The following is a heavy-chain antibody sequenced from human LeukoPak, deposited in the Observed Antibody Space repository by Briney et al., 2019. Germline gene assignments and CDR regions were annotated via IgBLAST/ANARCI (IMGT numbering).Heavy chain of an antibody. D-gene: IGHD6-13*01. CDR3: ARGIAAAGKVIGWFDP. CDR2: INPSGGST. J-gene: IGHJ5*02. V-gene: IGHV1-46*01. Sequence: ASVKVSCKASGYTFTSYYMHWVRQAPGQGLEWMGIINPSGGSTSYAQKFQGRVTMTRDTSTSTVYMELSSLRSEDTAMYYCARGIAAAGKVIGWFDPWGQGTLVTVSS. CDR1: GYTFTSYY.